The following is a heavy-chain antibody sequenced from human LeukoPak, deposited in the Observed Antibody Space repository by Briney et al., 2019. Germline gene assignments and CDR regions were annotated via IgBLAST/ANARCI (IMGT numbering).Heavy chain of an antibody. J-gene: IGHJ4*02. CDR3: ARESRYGDYVKY. V-gene: IGHV4-4*07. Sequence: SETLSLTCTVSGGSISSYYWRWIRQPAGKGLEWIGRIYTSGSTNYNPSLKSRVTMSVDTSKNQFSLKLSSVTAADTAVYDCARESRYGDYVKYWGQGTLVTVSS. CDR1: GGSISSYY. CDR2: IYTSGST. D-gene: IGHD4-17*01.